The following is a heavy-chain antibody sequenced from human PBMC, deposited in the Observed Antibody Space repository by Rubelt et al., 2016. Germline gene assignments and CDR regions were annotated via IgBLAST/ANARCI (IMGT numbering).Heavy chain of an antibody. CDR3: ARHGRRCFDL. V-gene: IGHV3-7*03. CDR1: GFTFTNYW. CDR2: IKDTGGGT. Sequence: EVKLEEAGGGLVQPGGSLRLSCEATGFTFTNYWMAWVRQAPGKGLEWVATIKDTGGGTNYVNSVTGRFTVSNDNAKNSLHLQMNSLRTEDTAVYYCARHGRRCFDLWGQGTLVTVSS. J-gene: IGHJ4*02.